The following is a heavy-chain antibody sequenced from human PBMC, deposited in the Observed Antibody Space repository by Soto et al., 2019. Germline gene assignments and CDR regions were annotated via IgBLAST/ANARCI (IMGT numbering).Heavy chain of an antibody. D-gene: IGHD3-10*01. CDR1: GYTFTSYG. Sequence: QVQLVQSGAEVKKPGASVKVSCKASGYTFTSYGISWVRQAPGQGLEWMGWINAYNGNTNYAQKLQGRVTMTPDTSTSTAYMELRILRSDYTAVYYCARDLNYCLCDYWGQGTLVTVSS. CDR2: INAYNGNT. V-gene: IGHV1-18*01. J-gene: IGHJ4*02. CDR3: ARDLNYCLCDY.